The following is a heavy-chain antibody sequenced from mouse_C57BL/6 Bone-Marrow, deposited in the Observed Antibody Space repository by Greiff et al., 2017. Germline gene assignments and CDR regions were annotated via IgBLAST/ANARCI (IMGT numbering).Heavy chain of an antibody. J-gene: IGHJ3*01. CDR3: ARRAYYSNYWFAY. CDR2: ISSGGSYT. V-gene: IGHV5-6*01. Sequence: DVQLQESGGDLVKPGGSLKLSCAASGFTFSSYGMSWVRQTPDKRLEWVATISSGGSYTYYPDSVKGRFTISRDNAKNTLYLQMSRLKSEDTAMYYCARRAYYSNYWFAYWGQGTLVTVSA. D-gene: IGHD2-5*01. CDR1: GFTFSSYG.